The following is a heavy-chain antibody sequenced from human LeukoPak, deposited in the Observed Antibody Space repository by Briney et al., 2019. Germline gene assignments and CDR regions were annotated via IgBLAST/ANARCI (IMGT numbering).Heavy chain of an antibody. CDR2: MNPNSGNT. CDR3: ARVYSSSWSYYYYYYYMDV. CDR1: GYTFTSYD. V-gene: IGHV1-8*01. Sequence: GASVKVSRKASGYTFTSYDINWVRQATGQGLEWMGWMNPNSGNTGYAQKFQGRVTMTRNTSISTAYMELSSLRSEDTAVYYCARVYSSSWSYYYYYYYMDVWGKGTTVTVSS. D-gene: IGHD6-13*01. J-gene: IGHJ6*03.